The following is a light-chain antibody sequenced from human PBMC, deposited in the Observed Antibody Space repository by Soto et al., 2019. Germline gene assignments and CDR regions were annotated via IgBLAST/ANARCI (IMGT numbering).Light chain of an antibody. CDR3: QHYVDWPLT. CDR1: QSVGSIY. Sequence: DIVLTQSPGTLSLSPGERATLSCRASQSVGSIYLAWYQQKPGQAPRLLIHGASNRASGIPDRFSGSGSGTDFTLTISRLEPEDFAVYYCQHYVDWPLTFGGGTKVDIK. V-gene: IGKV3-20*01. J-gene: IGKJ4*01. CDR2: GAS.